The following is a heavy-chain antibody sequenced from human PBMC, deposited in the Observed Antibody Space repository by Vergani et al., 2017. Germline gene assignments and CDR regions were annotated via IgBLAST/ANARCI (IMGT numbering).Heavy chain of an antibody. CDR1: GGTFSSYA. CDR3: ARHPNSSGYSTHWYYDYYMDV. V-gene: IGHV1-69*01. D-gene: IGHD6-13*01. CDR2: IIPIFGTA. Sequence: QVQLVQSGAEVKKPGSSVKVSCKASGGTFSSYAISWVRQAPGQGLEWMGGIIPIFGTANYAQKFQGRVTITADEATSTAYMELSSLRSEDTAVYYCARHPNSSGYSTHWYYDYYMDVWGKGTTVTVSS. J-gene: IGHJ6*03.